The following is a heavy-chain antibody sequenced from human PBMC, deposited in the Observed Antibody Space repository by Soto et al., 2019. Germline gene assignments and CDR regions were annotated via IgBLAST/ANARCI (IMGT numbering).Heavy chain of an antibody. D-gene: IGHD4-17*01. J-gene: IGHJ4*02. Sequence: PGGSLRLSCAASGFTFSDYYMSWIRQAPGKGLEWVSYISSGSSYTNYTDSVKGRSTISRDNAKNSLYLQMNSLRAEDSAVYYCARARYGANSFFDYWGQGTRVTVSS. V-gene: IGHV3-11*06. CDR2: ISSGSSYT. CDR3: ARARYGANSFFDY. CDR1: GFTFSDYY.